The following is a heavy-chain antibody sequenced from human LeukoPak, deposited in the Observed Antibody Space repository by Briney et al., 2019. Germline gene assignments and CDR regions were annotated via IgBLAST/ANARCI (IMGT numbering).Heavy chain of an antibody. Sequence: SETLSLICAVSGGSISSSNWWSWVRQPPGKGLEWIGEIYHSGSTNYNPPLKSRVTISVDKSKNQFSLKLSSVTAADTAVYYCARELELPSSYGMDVWGQGTTVTVSS. D-gene: IGHD1-7*01. CDR2: IYHSGST. CDR1: GGSISSSNW. J-gene: IGHJ6*02. CDR3: ARELELPSSYGMDV. V-gene: IGHV4-4*02.